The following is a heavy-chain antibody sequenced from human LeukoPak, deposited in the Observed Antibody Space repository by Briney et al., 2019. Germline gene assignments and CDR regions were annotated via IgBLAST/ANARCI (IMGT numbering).Heavy chain of an antibody. V-gene: IGHV1-8*03. CDR2: MNPNSGNT. CDR3: AADRNSGYDSTFDP. CDR1: GYTFTSYD. D-gene: IGHD5-12*01. Sequence: GASVKVSCKASGYTFTSYDINWVRQATGQGLEWMGWMNPNSGNTNYAQKFQERVTITRDMSTSTAYMELSSLRSEDTAVYYCAADRNSGYDSTFDPWGQGTLVTVSS. J-gene: IGHJ5*02.